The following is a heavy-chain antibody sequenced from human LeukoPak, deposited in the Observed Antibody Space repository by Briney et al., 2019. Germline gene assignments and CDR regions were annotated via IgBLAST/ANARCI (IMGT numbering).Heavy chain of an antibody. CDR2: IYHSRST. CDR3: AREAFWSGYYTPSHNWFGP. Sequence: SETLSLTCTVYGYSISSGYYWCWIRQPPGKGLECIGSIYHSRSTYYNPSLKSRVTKSVDTSKNLLSLSLSSVTAADTAVYYWAREAFWSGYYTPSHNWFGPWGKGTLVTVSS. V-gene: IGHV4-38-2*02. CDR1: GYSISSGYY. D-gene: IGHD3-3*01. J-gene: IGHJ5*02.